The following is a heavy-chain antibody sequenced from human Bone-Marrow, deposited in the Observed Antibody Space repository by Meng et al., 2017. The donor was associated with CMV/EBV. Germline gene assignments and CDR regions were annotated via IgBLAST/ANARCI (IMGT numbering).Heavy chain of an antibody. CDR3: ARSGPAASYYYYYGMDV. CDR1: GFTFSSYA. Sequence: GDSLKISCAASGFTFSSYAMSWVRQAPGKGLEWVSAISGSGGSTYYADSVKGRFTISRDNSKNTLYLQMNSLRAEDTAVYYCARSGPAASYYYYYGMDVWGQGTTVTVPS. D-gene: IGHD2-2*01. CDR2: ISGSGGST. J-gene: IGHJ6*02. V-gene: IGHV3-23*01.